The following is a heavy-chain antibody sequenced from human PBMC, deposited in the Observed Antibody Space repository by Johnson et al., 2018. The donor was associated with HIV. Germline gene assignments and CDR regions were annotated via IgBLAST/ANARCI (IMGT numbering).Heavy chain of an antibody. CDR1: GFTFSSYG. CDR3: ARERSLNEYSSSWDAFDI. V-gene: IGHV3-30*03. Sequence: QVQLVESGGDVVQPGRSLRLSCAASGFTFSSYGMHWVRHAPGKGLEWVAVISYDGSNKYYVDSVKGRFTISRDNSKNTLYLQMNSLRAEDTAVYYCARERSLNEYSSSWDAFDIWGQGTMVTVSS. D-gene: IGHD6-6*01. J-gene: IGHJ3*02. CDR2: ISYDGSNK.